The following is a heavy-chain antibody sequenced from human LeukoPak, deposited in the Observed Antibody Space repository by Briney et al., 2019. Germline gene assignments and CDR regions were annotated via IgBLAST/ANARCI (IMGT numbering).Heavy chain of an antibody. CDR1: GGSFSGYY. Sequence: PSETLSLTCAVYGGSFSGYYWSWIRQPPGKGLEWIGEINHSGSTNYNPSLKSRVTISVDTSKNQFSLKLSSVTAADTAVYYCARGRSPYYYGSSGYYGAFDIWGQGTMVTVSS. J-gene: IGHJ3*02. D-gene: IGHD3-22*01. V-gene: IGHV4-34*01. CDR3: ARGRSPYYYGSSGYYGAFDI. CDR2: INHSGST.